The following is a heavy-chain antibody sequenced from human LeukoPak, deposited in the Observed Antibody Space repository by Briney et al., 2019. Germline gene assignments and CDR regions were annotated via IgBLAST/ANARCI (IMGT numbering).Heavy chain of an antibody. J-gene: IGHJ4*02. V-gene: IGHV4-39*01. D-gene: IGHD2-15*01. Sequence: SETLSLTCTVSGGSISSSSYYWGWIRQPPGKGLEWIGSIYYSGSTYCNPSLKSRVTISVDTSKNQFSLKLSSVTAADTAVYYCARFVVVVAARVYWGQGTLVTVSS. CDR3: ARFVVVVAARVY. CDR1: GGSISSSSYY. CDR2: IYYSGST.